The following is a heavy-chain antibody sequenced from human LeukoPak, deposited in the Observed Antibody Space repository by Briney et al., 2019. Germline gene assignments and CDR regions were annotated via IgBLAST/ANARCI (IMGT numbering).Heavy chain of an antibody. Sequence: ASVKVSCKASGYTFTSCDINWVRQATGQGLEWMGRMNPNSGNTGYGQSFQGRITMTRDISIGTAYMELSNLTSEDTAIYYRTRGSSGRRDNWGQGTLVTVSA. J-gene: IGHJ4*02. D-gene: IGHD6-19*01. V-gene: IGHV1-8*01. CDR3: TRGSSGRRDN. CDR2: MNPNSGNT. CDR1: GYTFTSCD.